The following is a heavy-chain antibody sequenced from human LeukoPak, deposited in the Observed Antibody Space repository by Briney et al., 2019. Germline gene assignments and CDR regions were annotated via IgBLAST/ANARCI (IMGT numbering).Heavy chain of an antibody. V-gene: IGHV3-23*01. CDR3: AKDQEAITLVRGELDY. J-gene: IGHJ4*02. CDR2: ISGSGGST. D-gene: IGHD3-10*01. Sequence: PGGSLRLSCAASGFTLSSYAMSWVRQAPGKGLEWVSAISGSGGSTYYAESVKGRFTISRDNSKNTLYLQMNSLRAEDTAVYYCAKDQEAITLVRGELDYWGQGTLVTVSS. CDR1: GFTLSSYA.